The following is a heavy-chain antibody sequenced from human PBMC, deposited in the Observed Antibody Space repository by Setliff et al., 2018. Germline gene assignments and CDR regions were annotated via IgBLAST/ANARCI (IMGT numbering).Heavy chain of an antibody. J-gene: IGHJ4*02. Sequence: GSLRLSCAASGFTFSSYAMSWVRQAPGKGLEWVSLITGSGGGTYYADSVKGRLTISRDNSKNTLYLQMNSLRAEDTAVYYCSSYLVSWGQGALVTVSS. D-gene: IGHD2-21*01. V-gene: IGHV3-23*01. CDR1: GFTFSSYA. CDR3: SSYLVS. CDR2: ITGSGGGT.